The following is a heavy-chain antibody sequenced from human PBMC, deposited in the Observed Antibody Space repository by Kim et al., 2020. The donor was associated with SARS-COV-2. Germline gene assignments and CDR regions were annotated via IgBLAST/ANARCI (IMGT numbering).Heavy chain of an antibody. J-gene: IGHJ6*02. V-gene: IGHV3-43*01. Sequence: GGSLRLSCAASGFTFDDYTMHWVRQAPGKGLEWVSLISWDGGSTYYADSVKGRFTISRDNSKNSLYLQMNSLRTEDTALYYCAKGFIARPRYYYGMDVWGQGTTVTVSS. D-gene: IGHD6-6*01. CDR1: GFTFDDYT. CDR2: ISWDGGST. CDR3: AKGFIARPRYYYGMDV.